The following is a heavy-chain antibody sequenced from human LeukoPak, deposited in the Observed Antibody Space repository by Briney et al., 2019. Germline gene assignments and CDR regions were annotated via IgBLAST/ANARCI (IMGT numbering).Heavy chain of an antibody. J-gene: IGHJ2*01. D-gene: IGHD5-18*01. CDR3: ARDPGREYDVDTAMGSPPDWYFDL. Sequence: ASVKVSCKASGYTFTSYYMHWVRQAPGQGLEWMGIINPSGGSTSYAQKFQGRVTMTRDTSTSTVDMELSSLRSEDTAVYYCARDPGREYDVDTAMGSPPDWYFDLWGRGTLVTVSS. CDR2: INPSGGST. V-gene: IGHV1-46*01. CDR1: GYTFTSYY.